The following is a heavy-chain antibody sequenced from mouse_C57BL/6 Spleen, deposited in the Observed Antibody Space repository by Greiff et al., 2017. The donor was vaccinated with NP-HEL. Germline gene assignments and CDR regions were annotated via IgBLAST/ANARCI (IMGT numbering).Heavy chain of an antibody. CDR3: ARERGYYFDY. CDR2: IHPNSGST. Sequence: QVQLQQSGAELVKPGASVKLSCKASGYTFTSYWMHWVKQRPGQGLEWIGMIHPNSGSTNYNEKFKSKATLTVDKSSSPAYMQLSRLTSEDSAVYYCARERGYYFDYWGQGTTLTVSS. CDR1: GYTFTSYW. J-gene: IGHJ2*01. V-gene: IGHV1-64*01.